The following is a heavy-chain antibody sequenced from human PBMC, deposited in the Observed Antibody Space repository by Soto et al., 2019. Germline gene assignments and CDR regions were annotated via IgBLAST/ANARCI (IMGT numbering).Heavy chain of an antibody. CDR3: ARHNGPLYVGYYDDMDV. CDR1: GGFIISSSYY. J-gene: IGHJ6*02. D-gene: IGHD3-16*01. V-gene: IGHV4-39*01. CDR2: IYYSGYT. Sequence: SYTLCLTCTVSGGFIISSSYYWGWIRQPPGKGLEWIGSIYYSGYTYYNPSLKSRVTISVDTSKNQFSLKLSSVTAADTAVYYCARHNGPLYVGYYDDMDVWGQGTTVT.